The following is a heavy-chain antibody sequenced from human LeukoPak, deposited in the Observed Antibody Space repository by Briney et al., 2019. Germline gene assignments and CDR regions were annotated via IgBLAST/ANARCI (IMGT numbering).Heavy chain of an antibody. J-gene: IGHJ4*02. CDR3: AKMGLYYGSGSYYNKGSFDY. Sequence: GGSLRLSCAASGFTFSSYAMHWVRQAPGKGLEWVAVISYDGSNKYYADSVKGRFTISRDNSKNTLYLQMNSLRAEDTAVYYCAKMGLYYGSGSYYNKGSFDYWGQGTLVTVSS. CDR2: ISYDGSNK. CDR1: GFTFSSYA. D-gene: IGHD3-10*01. V-gene: IGHV3-30*18.